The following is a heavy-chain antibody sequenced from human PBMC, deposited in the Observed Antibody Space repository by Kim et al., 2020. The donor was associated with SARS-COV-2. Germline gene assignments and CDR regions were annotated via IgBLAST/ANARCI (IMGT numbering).Heavy chain of an antibody. V-gene: IGHV5-51*01. CDR1: GYSFTSYW. CDR3: ARKAELELRGDAFDI. CDR2: IYPGDSDT. D-gene: IGHD1-7*01. Sequence: GESLKISCKGSGYSFTSYWIGWVRQMPGKGLEWMGIIYPGDSDTRYSPSFQGQVTISADKSISTAYLQRSSLKASDTAMYYCARKAELELRGDAFDIWGQGTMVTVSS. J-gene: IGHJ3*02.